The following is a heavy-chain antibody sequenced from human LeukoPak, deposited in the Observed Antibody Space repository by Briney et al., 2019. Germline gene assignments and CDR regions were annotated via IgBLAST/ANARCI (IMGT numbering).Heavy chain of an antibody. CDR1: GFTFSSYA. CDR3: ATGYDFGFDP. D-gene: IGHD5-12*01. V-gene: IGHV3-NL1*01. Sequence: GGSLRLSCAASGFTFSSYAMHWVRPAPGKGLEWVSIIYSGGTIHYVDSVKGRFTISRDNSKNTLDLQMNSLRAEDTAVYYCATGYDFGFDPWGQGTLVTVSS. CDR2: IYSGGTI. J-gene: IGHJ5*02.